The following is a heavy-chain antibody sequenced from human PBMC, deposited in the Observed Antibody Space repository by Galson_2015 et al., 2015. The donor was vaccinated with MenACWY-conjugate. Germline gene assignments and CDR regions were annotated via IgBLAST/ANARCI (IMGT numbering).Heavy chain of an antibody. J-gene: IGHJ4*02. V-gene: IGHV3-7*03. D-gene: IGHD5-12*01. Sequence: SLRLSCAASGFTFSSYWMTWVRQAPGKGLEWVANINQDGSEKDYVDSVKGRCTISRDNAKNSLYLQMNSLRAEDTAVFYCARLRSGYDFDYWGQGTLVTVSS. CDR3: ARLRSGYDFDY. CDR2: INQDGSEK. CDR1: GFTFSSYW.